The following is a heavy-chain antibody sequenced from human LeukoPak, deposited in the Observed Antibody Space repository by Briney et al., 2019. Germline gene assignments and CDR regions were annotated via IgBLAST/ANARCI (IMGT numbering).Heavy chain of an antibody. J-gene: IGHJ4*02. V-gene: IGHV3-53*01. Sequence: GGSLRLSCAASGFTVSSNYMSWVRQAPGKGLEWVSVIYSGGSTYYADSVKGRFTISRDNSKNTLYLQMNSLRAEDTAVYYCALPIFGVVITYFDYWGQGTLVTVSS. CDR3: ALPIFGVVITYFDY. CDR1: GFTVSSNY. D-gene: IGHD3-3*01. CDR2: IYSGGST.